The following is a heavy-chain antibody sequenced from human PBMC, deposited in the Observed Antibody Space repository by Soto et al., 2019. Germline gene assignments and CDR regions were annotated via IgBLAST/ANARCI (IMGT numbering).Heavy chain of an antibody. D-gene: IGHD2-15*01. CDR1: GYTFISYA. CDR2: INAGNGNT. Sequence: QVQVVQSGAEVKKPGASVKVSCKASGYTFISYAIHWVRQAPGQRLEWMGWINAGNGNTKYSQKFQGRVTTTRDTSASTAYMELTSLRSEDTAVYYCARELQGLYYFDYWGQGTLVTVSS. CDR3: ARELQGLYYFDY. V-gene: IGHV1-3*01. J-gene: IGHJ4*02.